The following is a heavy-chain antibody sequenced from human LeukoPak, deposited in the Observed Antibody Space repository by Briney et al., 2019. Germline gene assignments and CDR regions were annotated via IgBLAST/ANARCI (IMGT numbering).Heavy chain of an antibody. CDR1: GFTFSSYS. D-gene: IGHD6-13*01. V-gene: IGHV3-48*04. Sequence: GGSLRLSCAASGFTFSSYSMNWVRQAPGKGLEWVSYISSLSGSTTHYADSVKGRFTISRDNAKNSLYLQMNSLRADDTAVYYCARGVGSSWYQGGVGLDIWGQGTMVTVSS. J-gene: IGHJ3*02. CDR3: ARGVGSSWYQGGVGLDI. CDR2: ISSLSGSTT.